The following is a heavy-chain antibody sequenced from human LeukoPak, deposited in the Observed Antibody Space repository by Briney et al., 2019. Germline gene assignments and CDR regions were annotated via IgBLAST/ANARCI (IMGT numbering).Heavy chain of an antibody. CDR2: IRYDGNNK. CDR3: AKGSSDWGSN. CDR1: GFTFSNYG. Sequence: GGSLRLSCAASGFTFSNYGMHWVRQAPAKGLEWVAFIRYDGNNKYYADSVKGRFTISRDNSKNTLYLQMNSLRGEDTAVYYCAKGSSDWGSNWGQGTLVTVSS. D-gene: IGHD7-27*01. V-gene: IGHV3-30*02. J-gene: IGHJ4*02.